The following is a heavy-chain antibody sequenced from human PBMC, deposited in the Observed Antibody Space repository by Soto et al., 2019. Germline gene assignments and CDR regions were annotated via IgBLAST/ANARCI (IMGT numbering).Heavy chain of an antibody. D-gene: IGHD6-19*01. CDR1: GFTFSSYG. Sequence: GGSLRLSCAASGFTFSSYGMHWVRQAPGKGREWGAVISYDGSNKYYADSVKGRFTISRDNSKNTLYLQMNSLRAEDTAVYYCAKDVGWLARPIYYYYGMDVWGQGTTVTVSS. CDR3: AKDVGWLARPIYYYYGMDV. V-gene: IGHV3-30*18. J-gene: IGHJ6*02. CDR2: ISYDGSNK.